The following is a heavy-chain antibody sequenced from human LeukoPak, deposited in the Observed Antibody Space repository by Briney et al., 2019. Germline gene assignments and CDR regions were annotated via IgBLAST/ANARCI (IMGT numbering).Heavy chain of an antibody. CDR1: GFTFYSYE. Sequence: PGGSQRLFCVPSGFTFYSYEMNWVGQAPGKGREWFSYLSSGGSNIYYADSVKGRFTISRDNAKNSLYLQMNSLRAEDTAVYYCARVRDGSQDYWGQGTLVTVSS. J-gene: IGHJ4*02. V-gene: IGHV3-48*03. CDR3: ARVRDGSQDY. CDR2: LSSGGSNI. D-gene: IGHD5-24*01.